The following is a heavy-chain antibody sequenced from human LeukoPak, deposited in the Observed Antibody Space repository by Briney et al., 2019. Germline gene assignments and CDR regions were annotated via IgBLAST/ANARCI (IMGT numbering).Heavy chain of an antibody. CDR2: IWSDGSNK. V-gene: IGHV3-33*01. Sequence: GRSLRLSCAASGFTFSNYGIHWVRQAPGKGLEWVAIIWSDGSNKYYADSVKGRFTISRDNSKNTLYLQMNSLRAEDTAVYYCARDTDYGGKDENFDYWGQGTLVTVSS. D-gene: IGHD4-23*01. CDR1: GFTFSNYG. CDR3: ARDTDYGGKDENFDY. J-gene: IGHJ4*02.